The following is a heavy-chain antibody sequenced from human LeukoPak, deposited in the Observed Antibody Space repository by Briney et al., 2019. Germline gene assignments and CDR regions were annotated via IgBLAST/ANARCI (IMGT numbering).Heavy chain of an antibody. CDR1: GFTFSSYG. CDR2: IRCDGSNE. D-gene: IGHD2-21*02. V-gene: IGHV3-30*02. CDR3: AGRAYCGGDCYFPPDY. J-gene: IGHJ4*02. Sequence: GGSLRLSCAASGFTFSSYGMHWVRQAPGKGLEGVAFIRCDGSNEYYADSVKGRFTISRDNSKNTLYLQMNSLRAEDTAVYYCAGRAYCGGDCYFPPDYWGQGTLVTVSS.